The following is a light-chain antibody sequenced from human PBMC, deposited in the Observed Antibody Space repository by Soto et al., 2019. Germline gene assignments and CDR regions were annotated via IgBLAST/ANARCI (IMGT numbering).Light chain of an antibody. Sequence: DIQLTQSPSFLSASVGDRVTITCRASQDISSSLAWYQQKPGKAPKRLMYAASSLESWVPSRFSGSGSGTEFTLTISSLQPDDFATYYCQQVNSFPPFTFGGGTTGEIK. CDR2: AAS. CDR1: QDISSS. CDR3: QQVNSFPPFT. V-gene: IGKV1-9*01. J-gene: IGKJ4*01.